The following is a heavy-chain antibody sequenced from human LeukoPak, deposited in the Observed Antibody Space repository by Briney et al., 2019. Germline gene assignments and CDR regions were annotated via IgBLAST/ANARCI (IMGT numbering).Heavy chain of an antibody. CDR2: TYYRSKWYN. V-gene: IGHV6-1*01. J-gene: IGHJ4*02. Sequence: SQTLSPTCVVSGDSVSSKNGAWNWIRRSPSRGLEWLGRTYYRSKWYNDYAESMEGRMTISQDTSKNQYSLHLNSVTPDDTAVYYCARDFGTTGWHTFDYWGQGTLVTVSS. D-gene: IGHD6-19*01. CDR1: GDSVSSKNGA. CDR3: ARDFGTTGWHTFDY.